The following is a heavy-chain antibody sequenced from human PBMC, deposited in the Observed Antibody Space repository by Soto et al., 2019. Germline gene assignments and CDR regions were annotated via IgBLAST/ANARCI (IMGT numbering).Heavy chain of an antibody. V-gene: IGHV1-58*01. Sequence: ASVKVSCKASGFTFSSSAVQWVRQARGQSLEWIGWVVVASGNTNNAQKFQGRVTITREKSTSTAYMELSSLTPEDTAMYYCVLCTTSDCYGRFDFWGQGTRVTVSS. CDR2: VVVASGNT. CDR3: VLCTTSDCYGRFDF. CDR1: GFTFSSSA. J-gene: IGHJ4*02. D-gene: IGHD2-21*02.